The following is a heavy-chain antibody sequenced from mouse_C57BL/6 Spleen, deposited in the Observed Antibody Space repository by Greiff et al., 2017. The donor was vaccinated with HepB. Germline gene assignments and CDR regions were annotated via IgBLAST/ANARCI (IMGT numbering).Heavy chain of an antibody. CDR1: EYEFPSHD. V-gene: IGHV5-2*01. J-gene: IGHJ1*03. D-gene: IGHD2-1*01. CDR2: INSDGGST. Sequence: EVNVVESGGGLVQPGESLKLSCESNEYEFPSHDMSWVRKTPEKRLELVAAINSDGGSTYYPDTMERRFIISRDNTKKTLYLQMSSLRSEDTALYYCARRYGNSYWYFDVWGTGTTVTVSS. CDR3: ARRYGNSYWYFDV.